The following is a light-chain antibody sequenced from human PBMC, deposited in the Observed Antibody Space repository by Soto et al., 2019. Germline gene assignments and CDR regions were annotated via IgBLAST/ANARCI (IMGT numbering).Light chain of an antibody. J-gene: IGKJ4*01. V-gene: IGKV3-20*01. Sequence: EIVLTQSPGTLSLSPGERATLSCRASQSVSRSYLAWYQQKPGQAPRLLIYGASSRATGIPDRFSGSGSGTDFTLTISRLEPEDFAVYYCQQYASSPLLTFGGGTKVEIK. CDR2: GAS. CDR1: QSVSRSY. CDR3: QQYASSPLLT.